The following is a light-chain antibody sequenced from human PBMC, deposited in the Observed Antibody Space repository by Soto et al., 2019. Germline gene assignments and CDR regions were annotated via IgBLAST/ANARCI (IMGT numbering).Light chain of an antibody. CDR2: DAS. J-gene: IGKJ3*01. Sequence: DIQMTQSPSSLSASVGDRVTITCQASQNISNYLNWYQQKPGKAPKLLIYDASNLETGVPSRFSGSGSGTYFTFTISSLQPEDIATYYCQQYDYLPPIFTFGPGTKVDIK. CDR1: QNISNY. CDR3: QQYDYLPPIFT. V-gene: IGKV1-33*01.